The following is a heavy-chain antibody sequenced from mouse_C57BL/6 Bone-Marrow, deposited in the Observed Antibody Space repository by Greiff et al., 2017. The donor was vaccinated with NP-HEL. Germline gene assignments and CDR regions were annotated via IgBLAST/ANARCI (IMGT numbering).Heavy chain of an antibody. CDR2: IYPGDGDT. V-gene: IGHV1-82*01. CDR1: GYAFSSSW. D-gene: IGHD2-5*01. J-gene: IGHJ1*03. Sequence: VQLQQSGPELVKPGASVKISCKASGYAFSSSWMNWVKQRPGKGLEWIGRIYPGDGDTNYNGKFKGKATLTADKSSSTAYMQLSSLTSEDSAVYFCARSRSNYGDWYFDVWGTGTTVTVSS. CDR3: ARSRSNYGDWYFDV.